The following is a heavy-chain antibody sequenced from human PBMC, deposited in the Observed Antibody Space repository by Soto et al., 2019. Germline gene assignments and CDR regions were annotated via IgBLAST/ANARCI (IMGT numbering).Heavy chain of an antibody. CDR2: ISSSSSYT. V-gene: IGHV3-11*05. CDR3: ARSVGATSFDY. CDR1: GFTFSDYY. J-gene: IGHJ4*02. Sequence: QVQLVESGGGLVKPGGSLSLSCAGSGFTFSDYYMSWIRQAPGKGLEWVSYISSSSSYTNYPDSVKGRFTISRYNAKNSLYLQMNSLRAEDTAVFYCARSVGATSFDYWGQGTLVTVSS. D-gene: IGHD1-26*01.